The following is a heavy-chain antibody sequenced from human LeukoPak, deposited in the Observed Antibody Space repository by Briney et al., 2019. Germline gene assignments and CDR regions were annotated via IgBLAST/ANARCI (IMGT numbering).Heavy chain of an antibody. D-gene: IGHD3-3*01. CDR2: IIPIFGTA. V-gene: IGHV1-69*05. CDR1: GGTFSSYA. Sequence: SVKVSCKASGGTFSSYAISWVRQAPGQGLEWMGRIIPIFGTANYAQEFQGRVTITTDESTSTAYMELSSLRSEDTAVYYCARVIRSWFDPWGQGTLVTVSS. CDR3: ARVIRSWFDP. J-gene: IGHJ5*02.